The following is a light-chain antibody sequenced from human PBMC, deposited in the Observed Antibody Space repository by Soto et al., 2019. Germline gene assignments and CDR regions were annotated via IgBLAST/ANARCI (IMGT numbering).Light chain of an antibody. CDR1: SSDIGAGYD. CDR2: GNI. J-gene: IGLJ1*01. Sequence: QSVLTQPPSVSGAPGQRVTISCSGSSSDIGAGYDVHWYQQLPGKAPRLLIYGNINRPSGVPDRFSGSNSGTSASLAISGLQAEDEAEYYCKSYDSTLSVNYCFGTGTKLTVL. V-gene: IGLV1-40*01. CDR3: KSYDSTLSVNYC.